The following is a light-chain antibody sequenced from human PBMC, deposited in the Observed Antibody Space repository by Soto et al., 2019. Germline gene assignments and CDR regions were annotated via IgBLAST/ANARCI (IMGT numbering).Light chain of an antibody. J-gene: IGKJ1*01. CDR3: QQIYRRPQN. Sequence: IQMTQSPSSLSASLEDRVIIPXRASQSISNHLNWYQQKPVKAPXLXXFAASSLQSGVHSRFSGSRSWPDFTLTISSLQPEDLATYYCQQIYRRPQNFGQGTKWIS. CDR1: QSISNH. CDR2: AAS. V-gene: IGKV1-39*01.